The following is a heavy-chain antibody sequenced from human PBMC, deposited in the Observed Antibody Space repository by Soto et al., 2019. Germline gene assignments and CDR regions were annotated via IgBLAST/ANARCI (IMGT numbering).Heavy chain of an antibody. V-gene: IGHV4-4*02. CDR1: GGSISSSNW. CDR2: IYHSGST. Sequence: PSETLSLTCAVSGGSISSSNWWSWVRQPPGKGLEWIGEIYHSGSTNYNPSLKSRVTISVDKSKNQFSLKLSSVTAADTAVYYCAKEYCSSTSCYLNPPPGFDPWGQGTLVTVSS. J-gene: IGHJ5*02. CDR3: AKEYCSSTSCYLNPPPGFDP. D-gene: IGHD2-2*01.